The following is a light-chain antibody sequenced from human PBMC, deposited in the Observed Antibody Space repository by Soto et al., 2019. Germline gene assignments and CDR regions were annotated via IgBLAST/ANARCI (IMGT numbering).Light chain of an antibody. CDR3: QQYYTWPPWT. CDR1: QSVSSN. CDR2: GAS. J-gene: IGKJ1*01. V-gene: IGKV3-15*01. Sequence: EIVMTQSPATLSVSPGERATLSCRASQSVSSNLAWYQQKPGQAPRLLIYGASTRATGIPVRFSGSGYGTAFTLTISSLQSEDFAVYYCQQYYTWPPWTFGQGTKVEIK.